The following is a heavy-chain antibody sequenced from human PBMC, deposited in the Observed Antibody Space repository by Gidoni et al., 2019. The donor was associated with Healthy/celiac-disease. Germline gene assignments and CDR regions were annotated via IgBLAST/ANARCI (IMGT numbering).Heavy chain of an antibody. CDR1: GLTFSSYA. CDR2: ISYDGSNK. CDR3: ARDLAVAGTGFDY. J-gene: IGHJ4*02. V-gene: IGHV3-30*04. D-gene: IGHD6-19*01. Sequence: QVQLVESGGGVVQPGRSLRLSCAASGLTFSSYAMHWVRQAPGKGLEWVAVISYDGSNKYYADSVKGRFTISRDNSKNTLYLQMNSLRAEDTAVYYCARDLAVAGTGFDYWGQGTLVTVSS.